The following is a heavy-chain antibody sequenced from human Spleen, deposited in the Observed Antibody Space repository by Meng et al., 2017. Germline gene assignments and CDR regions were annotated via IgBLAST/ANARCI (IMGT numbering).Heavy chain of an antibody. J-gene: IGHJ4*02. CDR2: ISAYNRNT. CDR3: ARESGGYLIDY. D-gene: IGHD1-26*01. Sequence: QVHLVQSGAEVEKPGASVKVSCKASGYTFASYGVCWVRQAPGQGLEWMGWISAYNRNTKYAQKFQGRVTMTTDTSTSTAYMELRSLRSDDTAVYYCARESGGYLIDYWGQGTLVTVSS. V-gene: IGHV1-18*01. CDR1: GYTFASYG.